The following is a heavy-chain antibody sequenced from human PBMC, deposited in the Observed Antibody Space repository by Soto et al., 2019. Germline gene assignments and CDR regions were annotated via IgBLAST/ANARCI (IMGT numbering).Heavy chain of an antibody. CDR1: GYTFTSYG. J-gene: IGHJ6*02. CDR2: ISAYNGNT. Sequence: ASVKVSCKASGYTFTSYGISWVRQAPGQGLEWMGWISAYNGNTNYAQKLQGRVTMTTDTSTSTAYMELRSLRSDDTAVYYCARGEGYYDSSGYPTYYYGMDVWGQGTTVTVSS. D-gene: IGHD3-22*01. V-gene: IGHV1-18*01. CDR3: ARGEGYYDSSGYPTYYYGMDV.